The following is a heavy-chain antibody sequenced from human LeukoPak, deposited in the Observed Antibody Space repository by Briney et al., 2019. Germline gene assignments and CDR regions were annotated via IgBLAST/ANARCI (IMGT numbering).Heavy chain of an antibody. CDR3: ARSPLVKQWLRGYGAFDI. V-gene: IGHV4-39*01. Sequence: PSETLSLTCTVSGGSISSSSYYWGWIRQPPGKGLEWIGSIYYSGGTYYNPSLNSRVTISVDTSKNQFSLKLSSVTAADTAVYYCARSPLVKQWLRGYGAFDIWGQGTMVTVSS. D-gene: IGHD6-19*01. CDR1: GGSISSSSYY. J-gene: IGHJ3*02. CDR2: IYYSGGT.